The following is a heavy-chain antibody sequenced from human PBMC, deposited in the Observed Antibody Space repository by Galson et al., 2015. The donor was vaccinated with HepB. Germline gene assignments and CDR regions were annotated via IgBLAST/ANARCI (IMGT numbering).Heavy chain of an antibody. CDR3: ARVWSWGDYGITQDRWFDP. V-gene: IGHV1-2*06. CDR1: GYTFTGYY. J-gene: IGHJ5*02. Sequence: SVKVSCKASGYTFTGYYMHWVRQAPGQGLEWMGRINPNSGGTNYAQKFQGRVTMTRDTSISTAYMELSRLRSDDTAVYYCARVWSWGDYGITQDRWFDPWGQGTLVTVSS. CDR2: INPNSGGT. D-gene: IGHD4-17*01.